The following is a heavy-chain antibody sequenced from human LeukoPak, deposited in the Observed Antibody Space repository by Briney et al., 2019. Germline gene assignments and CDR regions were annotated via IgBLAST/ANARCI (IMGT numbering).Heavy chain of an antibody. CDR2: IRYDGSNK. CDR1: GFTFSSYG. J-gene: IGHJ4*02. CDR3: AKDKFTAMVLHY. V-gene: IGHV3-30*02. D-gene: IGHD5-18*01. Sequence: RGSLRLSCAASGFTFSSYGMHWVRQAPGKGLEWVAFIRYDGSNKYYADSVKGRFTISRDNSKNTLYLQMNSLRAEDTAVYYCAKDKFTAMVLHYWGQGTLVTVSS.